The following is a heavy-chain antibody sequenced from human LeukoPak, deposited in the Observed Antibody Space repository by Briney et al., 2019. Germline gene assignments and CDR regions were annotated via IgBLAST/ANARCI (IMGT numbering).Heavy chain of an antibody. CDR1: GGSISSSSYY. D-gene: IGHD3-10*01. Sequence: SETLSLTCTVSGGSISSSSYYWGWIRQPPGKGLEWIGSIYYSGSTYYNPSLKSRVTISVDTSKNQFSLKLSSVTAADTAVYYCARAVGNYYGSGSYYFDYWGQGTLVTVSS. V-gene: IGHV4-39*07. J-gene: IGHJ4*02. CDR2: IYYSGST. CDR3: ARAVGNYYGSGSYYFDY.